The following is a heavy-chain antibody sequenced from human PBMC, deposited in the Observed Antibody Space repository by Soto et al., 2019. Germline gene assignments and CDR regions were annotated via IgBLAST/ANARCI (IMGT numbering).Heavy chain of an antibody. CDR1: GFTFRTYW. Sequence: QPGGSLRLSCAASGFTFRTYWMAWVRQTPGKGLEWVANIRQDGNEKYYVDSVKGRFTISRDNARNSLYLQMNSLRAEDTAVYFCARDMSDLSSGRPFDHWGQGTLVTVSS. CDR3: ARDMSDLSSGRPFDH. J-gene: IGHJ4*02. D-gene: IGHD6-6*01. CDR2: IRQDGNEK. V-gene: IGHV3-7*01.